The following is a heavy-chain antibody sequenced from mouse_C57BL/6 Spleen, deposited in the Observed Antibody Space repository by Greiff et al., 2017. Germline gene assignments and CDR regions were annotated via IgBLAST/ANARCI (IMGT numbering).Heavy chain of an antibody. CDR3: ARSCTTVVAGRFAY. D-gene: IGHD1-1*01. J-gene: IGHJ3*01. V-gene: IGHV1-81*01. CDR2: IYPRSGNT. Sequence: QVQLQQSGAELARPGASVKLSCKASGYTFTSYGISWVKQRTGQGLEWIGEIYPRSGNTYYNEKFKGKATLTADKSSSTAYMELRSLTSEDSAVYFCARSCTTVVAGRFAYWGQGTLVTVSA. CDR1: GYTFTSYG.